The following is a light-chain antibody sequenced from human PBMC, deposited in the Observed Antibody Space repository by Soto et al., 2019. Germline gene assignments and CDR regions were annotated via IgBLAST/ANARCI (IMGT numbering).Light chain of an antibody. Sequence: IQSTQSPSSRSAYVGDRVTITGRASQGISNYLAWYQQKPGKPPKLLIYEESTLHSGVPSRFSGRKSGTQFTLTIDSLQPEDFATYYCQQVKTYPRTFGGGTKVDI. J-gene: IGKJ4*01. CDR2: EES. V-gene: IGKV1-9*01. CDR3: QQVKTYPRT. CDR1: QGISNY.